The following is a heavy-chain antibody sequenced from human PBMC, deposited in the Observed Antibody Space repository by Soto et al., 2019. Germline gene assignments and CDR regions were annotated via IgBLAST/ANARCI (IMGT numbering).Heavy chain of an antibody. CDR1: GASVRGFY. CDR3: VRDGTKTLRDWFDP. CDR2: IYATGTT. Sequence: SDTLSLTCTVSGASVRGFYGSWIRKSAGKGLEWIGRIYATGTTDYNPSLKSRVMMSVDTSKKQFSLKLRSVTAADTAVYYCVRDGTKTLRDWFDPWGQGISVTVSS. J-gene: IGHJ5*02. D-gene: IGHD1-1*01. V-gene: IGHV4-4*07.